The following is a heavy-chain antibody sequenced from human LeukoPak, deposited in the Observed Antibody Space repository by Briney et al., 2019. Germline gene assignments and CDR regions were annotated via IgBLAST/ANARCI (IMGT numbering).Heavy chain of an antibody. J-gene: IGHJ4*02. CDR1: GGSISSSSYY. CDR3: ARYPYSGISGWQAFDY. D-gene: IGHD6-19*01. CDR2: IPYSGNA. V-gene: IGHV4-39*01. Sequence: SETLSLTCTVSGGSISSSSYYWGWIRQPPGQGLEWIGTIPYSGNAYYSPTLKSRVTISVDTSKNQFSLKVSSVTTADTAVYYCARYPYSGISGWQAFDYWGQGTLVTVSS.